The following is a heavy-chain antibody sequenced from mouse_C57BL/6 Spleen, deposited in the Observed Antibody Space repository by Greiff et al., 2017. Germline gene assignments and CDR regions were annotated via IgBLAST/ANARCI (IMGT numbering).Heavy chain of an antibody. CDR1: GYTFTSYT. V-gene: IGHV1-4*01. CDR2: INPSSGYT. J-gene: IGHJ4*01. Sequence: QVQLQQSGAELARPGASVKMSCKASGYTFTSYTMHWVKQRPGQGLEWIGNINPSSGYTKYNQKFKDKATLTADKSSSTAYMQLSSLTSEDSAVYYCARGDYGNYYAMDYWGQGTSVTVSS. D-gene: IGHD2-1*01. CDR3: ARGDYGNYYAMDY.